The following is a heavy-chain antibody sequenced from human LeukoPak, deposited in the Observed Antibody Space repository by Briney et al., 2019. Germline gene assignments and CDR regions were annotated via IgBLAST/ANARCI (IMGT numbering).Heavy chain of an antibody. CDR2: ISSSGSTI. Sequence: GGSLRLSCAASGFTFSSYEMNWVRQAPGKGLEWVSYISSSGSTIYYADSVKGRFTISRDNAKNSLYLQMSSLRAEDTAVYYCARDEYGDYAYWGQGTLVTVSS. J-gene: IGHJ4*02. CDR1: GFTFSSYE. D-gene: IGHD4-17*01. CDR3: ARDEYGDYAY. V-gene: IGHV3-48*03.